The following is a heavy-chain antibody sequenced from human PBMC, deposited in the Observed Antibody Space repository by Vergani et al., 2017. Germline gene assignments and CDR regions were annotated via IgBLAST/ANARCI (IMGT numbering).Heavy chain of an antibody. V-gene: IGHV1-69*01. J-gene: IGHJ5*02. Sequence: QVQLVQSGAEVKKPGSSVKVSCKASGGTFSSYAISWVRQAPGQGLEWMGGIIPIFGTANYAQKFQGRVTITADESTSTAYMELSSLRSEDTAVYYCARHPGIVGAHNDGWFDPWGQGTLVTVSS. CDR3: ARHPGIVGAHNDGWFDP. D-gene: IGHD1-26*01. CDR1: GGTFSSYA. CDR2: IIPIFGTA.